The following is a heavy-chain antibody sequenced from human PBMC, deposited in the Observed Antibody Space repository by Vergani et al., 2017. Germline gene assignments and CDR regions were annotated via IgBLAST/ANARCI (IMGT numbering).Heavy chain of an antibody. V-gene: IGHV3-23*01. Sequence: EVQLLESGGGLVQPGGSVRLSCAASGFTFTSYAMSWVRQAPGQGLEWVSTISGSGGNTYYADSVKGRFTISRDNSKTTLYLQMNSLRAEDTAVYYCAKVPGAAAASFDYWGQGSLFTVSS. J-gene: IGHJ4*02. CDR3: AKVPGAAAASFDY. CDR1: GFTFTSYA. CDR2: ISGSGGNT. D-gene: IGHD6-13*01.